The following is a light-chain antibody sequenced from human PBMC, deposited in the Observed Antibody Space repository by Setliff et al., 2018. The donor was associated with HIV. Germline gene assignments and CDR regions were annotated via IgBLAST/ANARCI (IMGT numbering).Light chain of an antibody. V-gene: IGKV3-20*01. CDR2: GTS. CDR1: QTMSSSD. J-gene: IGKJ2*01. Sequence: IVLTQSPGTLSLSPGEGVTLCCRASQTMSSSDLAWYQQKPGQPPRLLMYGTSNRAAGIPDRFSGSLSGTNVTLSITRLEPEDFAMYYCQQYGDSPYTFGQGTKVDIK. CDR3: QQYGDSPYT.